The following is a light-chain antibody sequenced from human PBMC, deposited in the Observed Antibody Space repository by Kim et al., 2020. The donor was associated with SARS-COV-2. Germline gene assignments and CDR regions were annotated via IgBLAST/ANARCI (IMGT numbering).Light chain of an antibody. CDR3: VAWDDSLNGSV. CDR1: RSNIGSNV. V-gene: IGLV1-44*01. CDR2: SND. J-gene: IGLJ3*02. Sequence: PGQRVTISCSGSRSNIGSNVVNWYQQLPGTAPKLLIYSNDYRPSGVPARFSGSKSGTSASLAISGLQSEDEADYYCVAWDDSLNGSVFGGGTKVTVL.